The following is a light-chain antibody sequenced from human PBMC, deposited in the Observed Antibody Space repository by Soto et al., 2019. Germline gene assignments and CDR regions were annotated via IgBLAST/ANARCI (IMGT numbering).Light chain of an antibody. CDR2: EDN. V-gene: IGLV1-47*01. CDR1: SSNIGSNY. CDR3: SSYADSNNFYV. J-gene: IGLJ1*01. Sequence: QSVLTQPPSASGTPGQRVTISCSGSSSNIGSNYVYWYQQLPGTAPKLLIYEDNQRPSGVPYRFSGSKSGNTASLTVSGLQAEDEADYYCSSYADSNNFYVFGTGTKVTVL.